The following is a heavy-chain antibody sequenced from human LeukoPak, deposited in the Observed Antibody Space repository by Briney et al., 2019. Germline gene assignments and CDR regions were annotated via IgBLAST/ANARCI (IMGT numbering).Heavy chain of an antibody. CDR2: IYPGDSDT. Sequence: KPGESLKISCKGSGYSFTTYWIGWVRQMPGKGLEWLGIIYPGDSDTRYSPSFQGQVTISADKSLSTAYLQWSSPKASDTAIYYCARLGKGGNLATILYYFDYWGQGTLVTVSS. V-gene: IGHV5-51*01. J-gene: IGHJ4*02. D-gene: IGHD5-24*01. CDR3: ARLGKGGNLATILYYFDY. CDR1: GYSFTTYW.